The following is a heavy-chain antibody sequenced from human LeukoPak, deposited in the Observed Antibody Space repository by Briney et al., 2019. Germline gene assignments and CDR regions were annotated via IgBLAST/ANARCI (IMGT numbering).Heavy chain of an antibody. V-gene: IGHV3-53*01. D-gene: IGHD2-2*01. Sequence: GGSLRLSCAAPGFTVSSNYMSWVRQAPGKGLEWVSVIYSGGSTYYADSVKGRFTISRDNSKITLYLQMNSLRAEDTAVYYCARVRRRADCSSTSCLSYNWFDPWGQGTLVTVSS. CDR3: ARVRRRADCSSTSCLSYNWFDP. J-gene: IGHJ5*02. CDR2: IYSGGST. CDR1: GFTVSSNY.